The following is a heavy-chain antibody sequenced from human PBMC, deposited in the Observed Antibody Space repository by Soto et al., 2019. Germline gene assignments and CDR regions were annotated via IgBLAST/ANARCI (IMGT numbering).Heavy chain of an antibody. J-gene: IGHJ3*02. V-gene: IGHV1-46*03. CDR3: ARVRSDSSGWPRLAFDI. CDR1: GYTFIRYY. CDR2: INPSGGTT. Sequence: SVKVSCKASGYTFIRYYMHWVRQAPGQGLEWMGIINPSGGTTRYTQKFQGRVTMTRDTSTSTVYMELSSLRSEDTAVDYCARVRSDSSGWPRLAFDIWGQGTMVTVS. D-gene: IGHD6-19*01.